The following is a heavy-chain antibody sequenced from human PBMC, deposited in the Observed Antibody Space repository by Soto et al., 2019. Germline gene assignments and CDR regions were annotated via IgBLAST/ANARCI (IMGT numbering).Heavy chain of an antibody. CDR2: ISYDGSNK. D-gene: IGHD2-2*01. Sequence: GGSLRLSCAASGFTFSSYGMHWVRQAPGKGLEWVAVISYDGSNKYYADSVKGRFTISRDNSKNTLYLQMNSLRAEDTAVYYCAKDRRLYCSSTSCDEFDYWGQGTLVTVSS. CDR1: GFTFSSYG. V-gene: IGHV3-30*18. CDR3: AKDRRLYCSSTSCDEFDY. J-gene: IGHJ4*02.